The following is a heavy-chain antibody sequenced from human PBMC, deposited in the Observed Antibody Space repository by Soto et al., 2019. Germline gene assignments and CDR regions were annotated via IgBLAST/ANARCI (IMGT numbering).Heavy chain of an antibody. CDR2: IKSKTDGGTT. J-gene: IGHJ4*02. V-gene: IGHV3-15*01. D-gene: IGHD4-17*01. CDR3: TTGIYGDYVKDY. CDR1: GFTFSNAW. Sequence: EVQLVESGGGLVKPGGSLRLSCAASGFTFSNAWMSWVHQAPGKGLEWVGRIKSKTDGGTTDYAAPVKGRFTISRDDSKNTLYRQMNSLKTEDTAVYYCTTGIYGDYVKDYWGQGTLVTVSS.